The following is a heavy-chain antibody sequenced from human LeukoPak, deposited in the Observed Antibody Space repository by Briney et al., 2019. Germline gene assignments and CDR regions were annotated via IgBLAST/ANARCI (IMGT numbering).Heavy chain of an antibody. J-gene: IGHJ4*02. CDR2: TYYRSKWYY. CDR3: ARENSNTGMLDY. Sequence: SQTLSLSCAISGVSVSSNTAGWDWIRQSPSRGLEWLRRTYYRSKWYYNYAISVKSRITINPDTSKNQFALQMNSVTPEDTAMYYCARENSNTGMLDYWGQGTLVTVSS. D-gene: IGHD1-1*01. V-gene: IGHV6-1*01. CDR1: GVSVSSNTAG.